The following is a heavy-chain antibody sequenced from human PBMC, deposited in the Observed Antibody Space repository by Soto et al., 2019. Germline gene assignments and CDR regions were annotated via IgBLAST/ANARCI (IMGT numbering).Heavy chain of an antibody. D-gene: IGHD2-15*01. J-gene: IGHJ4*02. CDR2: ISYDGSNK. V-gene: IGHV3-30*18. CDR1: GFTFSSYG. CDR3: AKGGLVVVAACFDY. Sequence: GGSLRLSCAASGFTFSSYGMHWVRQAPGKGLEWVAVISYDGSNKYYADSVKGRFTISRDNSKNTLYLQMNSLRAEDTAVYYCAKGGLVVVAACFDYWGQGTLVTVSS.